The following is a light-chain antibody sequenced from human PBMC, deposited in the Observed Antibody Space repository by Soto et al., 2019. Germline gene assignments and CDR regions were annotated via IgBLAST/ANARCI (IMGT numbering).Light chain of an antibody. CDR3: SSSVGTNSYV. CDR2: EVY. J-gene: IGLJ1*01. CDR1: SSDVCGYNY. V-gene: IGLV2-8*01. Sequence: QSALTQPPSASGSPGQSVTISCTGTSSDVCGYNYVSWYQHHPGKAPKLIIYEVYKRPSGVPDRFSGSKSGNTAALTGSGLQAEDEADYYCSSSVGTNSYVFGTGTKVTVL.